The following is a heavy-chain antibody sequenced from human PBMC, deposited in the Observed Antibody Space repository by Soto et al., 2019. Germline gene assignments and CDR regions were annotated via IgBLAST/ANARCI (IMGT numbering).Heavy chain of an antibody. Sequence: QVQLQESGPGLVKPSETLSLTCTVSGVSISSYYWSWIRQPPGKGLEWIGYIYYSGSTNYNPSLKSRVTISVATSKSQFSLKLSSVTAADTAVYYCARTNPGDYNWFDPWGQGTLVTVSS. V-gene: IGHV4-59*01. CDR2: IYYSGST. J-gene: IGHJ5*02. D-gene: IGHD3-16*01. CDR1: GVSISSYY. CDR3: ARTNPGDYNWFDP.